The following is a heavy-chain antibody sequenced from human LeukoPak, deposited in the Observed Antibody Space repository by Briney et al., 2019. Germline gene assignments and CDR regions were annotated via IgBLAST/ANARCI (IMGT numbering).Heavy chain of an antibody. Sequence: GGSLRLSCAASGFTFSSYAMHWVRQAPGKGLEXVAVISYDGSNKYYADSVKGRFTISRDNSKNTLYLQMNSLRAEDTAVYYCARGASGYLIDYWGQGTLVTVSS. V-gene: IGHV3-30-3*01. J-gene: IGHJ4*02. CDR3: ARGASGYLIDY. CDR2: ISYDGSNK. D-gene: IGHD6-25*01. CDR1: GFTFSSYA.